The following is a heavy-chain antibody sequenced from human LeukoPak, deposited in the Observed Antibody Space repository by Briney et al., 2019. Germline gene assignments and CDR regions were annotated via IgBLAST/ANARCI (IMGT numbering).Heavy chain of an antibody. D-gene: IGHD2-2*01. CDR3: ASGIVVVPVFDY. CDR2: IYHSGST. Sequence: PSQTLSLTCTVSGGSISSGGYYWSWIRQPPGKGLEWIGYIYHSGSTYYNPSLKSRVTISVDRSKNQFSLKLSSVTAADTAVYYCASGIVVVPVFDYWGQGTLVTVSS. J-gene: IGHJ4*02. CDR1: GGSISSGGYY. V-gene: IGHV4-30-2*01.